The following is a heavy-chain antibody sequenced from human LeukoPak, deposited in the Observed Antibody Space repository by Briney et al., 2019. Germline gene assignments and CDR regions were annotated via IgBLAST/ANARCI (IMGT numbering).Heavy chain of an antibody. V-gene: IGHV3-21*06. CDR1: GFIFSSHS. D-gene: IGHD6-13*01. CDR2: ISGSSNYI. J-gene: IGHJ3*02. Sequence: NSGGSLRLSCAAFGFIFSSHSMNWVRQAPGKGLEWVSSISGSSNYIYWADSVKGRFTISRDNAKNSLYLQMNSLRVEDTAVYYCARGLSAAAPLVAFDIWGQGTMVTVSS. CDR3: ARGLSAAAPLVAFDI.